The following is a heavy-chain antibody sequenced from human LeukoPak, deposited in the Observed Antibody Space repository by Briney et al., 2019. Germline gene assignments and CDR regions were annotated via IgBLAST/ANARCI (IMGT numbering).Heavy chain of an antibody. D-gene: IGHD2-15*01. J-gene: IGHJ4*02. Sequence: GGSLRLSCAASGFTFSSFAMSWVRQAPGKGPEWVSAISGSGGSTYFADSVKGRFTISRDNSKNTLYLQMNSLRAEDTAVYYCAKTPHVVVAKIYFDSWGQGTLATVSS. CDR3: AKTPHVVVAKIYFDS. CDR2: ISGSGGST. V-gene: IGHV3-23*01. CDR1: GFTFSSFA.